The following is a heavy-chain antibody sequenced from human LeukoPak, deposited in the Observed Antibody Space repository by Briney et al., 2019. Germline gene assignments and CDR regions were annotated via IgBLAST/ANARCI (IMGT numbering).Heavy chain of an antibody. CDR2: IYSGGST. Sequence: GGSLRLSCGGSRLTLSTYTMSWVRQAPGKGLEWVSVIYSGGSTYYADSVKGRFTISRDNSKNTLYLQMNSLRAEDTAVYYCASEIRFDYWGQGTLVTVSS. CDR3: ASEIRFDY. CDR1: RLTLSTYT. V-gene: IGHV3-66*01. J-gene: IGHJ4*02. D-gene: IGHD5-18*01.